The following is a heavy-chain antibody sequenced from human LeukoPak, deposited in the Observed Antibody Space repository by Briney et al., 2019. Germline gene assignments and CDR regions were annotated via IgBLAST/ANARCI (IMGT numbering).Heavy chain of an antibody. CDR2: IYYSGST. CDR3: ARVRGGLRFLDY. J-gene: IGHJ4*02. Sequence: SETLSLTCTVSGGSISSGGYYWSWIRQHPGKGLEWIGYIYYSGSTYYNPSLKSRVTISVDTSKNQFSLKLSSVTAADTAVYYCARVRGGLRFLDYWGQGTLVTVSS. CDR1: GGSISSGGYY. D-gene: IGHD5-12*01. V-gene: IGHV4-30-4*08.